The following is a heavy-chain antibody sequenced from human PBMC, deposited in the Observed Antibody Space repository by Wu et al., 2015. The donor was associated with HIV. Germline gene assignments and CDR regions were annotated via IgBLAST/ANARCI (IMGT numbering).Heavy chain of an antibody. CDR2: ISAYSGNT. CDR3: ARDWPYDSSGYYPGYGMDV. V-gene: IGHV1-18*01. D-gene: IGHD3-22*01. CDR1: GYTFTSFG. J-gene: IGHJ6*02. Sequence: QVQLVQSGAEVKKPGASVKVSCKASGYTFTSFGISWVRQAPGQGLEWMGWISAYSGNTNYGQKFQDRVTMTTDTSTSTAYMELRSLRSDDTAVYYCARDWPYDSSGYYPGYGMDVWGQGP.